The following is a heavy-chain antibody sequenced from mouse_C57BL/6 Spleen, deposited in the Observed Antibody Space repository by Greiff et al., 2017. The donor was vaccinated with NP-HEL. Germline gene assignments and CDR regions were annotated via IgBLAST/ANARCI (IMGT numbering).Heavy chain of an antibody. CDR2: IYPGSGST. CDR1: GYTFTSYW. CDR3: ASSNYDYGGPYYAMDY. V-gene: IGHV1-55*01. Sequence: VQLQQSGAELVKPGASVKMSCKASGYTFTSYWITWVKQRPGQGLEWIGDIYPGSGSTNYNEKFKSKATMTVDTSSSTAYMQLSSLTSEDSAVYYCASSNYDYGGPYYAMDYWGQGTSVTVSS. D-gene: IGHD2-4*01. J-gene: IGHJ4*01.